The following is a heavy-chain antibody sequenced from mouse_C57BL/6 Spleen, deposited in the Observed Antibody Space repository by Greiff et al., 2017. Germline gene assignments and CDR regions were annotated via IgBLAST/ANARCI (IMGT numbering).Heavy chain of an antibody. CDR3: ARGDYDYDFAY. V-gene: IGHV1-7*01. D-gene: IGHD2-4*01. J-gene: IGHJ3*01. Sequence: QVHVKLSGAELAKPGASVKLSCKASGYTFTSYWMHWVKQRPGQGLEWIGYINPSSGYTKYNQKFKDKATLTADKSSSTAYMQLSSLTYEDSAVYYCARGDYDYDFAYWGQGTLVTVSA. CDR1: GYTFTSYW. CDR2: INPSSGYT.